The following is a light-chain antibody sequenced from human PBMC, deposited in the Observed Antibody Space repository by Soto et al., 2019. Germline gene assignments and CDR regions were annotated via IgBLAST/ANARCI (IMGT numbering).Light chain of an antibody. CDR2: GAS. CDR1: QSVSNNY. CDR3: QQYDSLPLT. Sequence: EIVLTQSRGSLSLSPGERATLSCRASQSVSNNYLAWYQQKPGQAPRLLIYGASNRATGIPDRFSGSGSGTDFTFTISSLQPEDIATYYCQQYDSLPLTFGGGTKVDIK. J-gene: IGKJ4*01. V-gene: IGKV3-20*01.